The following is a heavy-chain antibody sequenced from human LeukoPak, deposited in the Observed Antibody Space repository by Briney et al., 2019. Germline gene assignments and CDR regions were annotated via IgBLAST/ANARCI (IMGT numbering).Heavy chain of an antibody. J-gene: IGHJ5*02. CDR1: GYTFTSYG. Sequence: AAVKVGCKAAGYTFTSYGSSGVRQAPGQGLEWMGWISAYNGKTNYVQKGHGRVTRTTDTSTSTPAMELSRLTSDDTAVYYCARVLKQLVHWFDPWGQGTLVTVSS. CDR2: ISAYNGKT. CDR3: ARVLKQLVHWFDP. V-gene: IGHV1-18*01. D-gene: IGHD6-6*01.